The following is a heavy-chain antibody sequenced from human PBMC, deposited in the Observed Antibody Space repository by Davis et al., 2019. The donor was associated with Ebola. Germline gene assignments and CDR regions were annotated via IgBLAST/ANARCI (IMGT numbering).Heavy chain of an antibody. D-gene: IGHD3-16*02. CDR3: AKGGFYLYMDV. V-gene: IGHV3-23*01. CDR1: GFTFNSYA. Sequence: GESLKISCAASGFTFNSYAMTWVRQAPGKGLEWVSGIGVGGDITYYADSVKGRFTVSRDNSMNTLYLQMNSLRAEDTAVYYCAKGGFYLYMDVWGKGTTVTVSS. CDR2: IGVGGDIT. J-gene: IGHJ6*03.